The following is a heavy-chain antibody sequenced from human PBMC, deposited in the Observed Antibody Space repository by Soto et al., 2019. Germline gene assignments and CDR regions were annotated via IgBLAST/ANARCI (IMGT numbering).Heavy chain of an antibody. Sequence: QVQLVQSGAEVKKPGSSVKVSCKASGGTFSSYAISWVRQAPGQGLEWMGGIIPIFGTANYAQKFQGRVTITADESTSTAYMELSSLRSEDTAVYYCARDAPVRDYYPSYWYFDLWGRGTLVTVSS. D-gene: IGHD1-26*01. CDR3: ARDAPVRDYYPSYWYFDL. J-gene: IGHJ2*01. CDR1: GGTFSSYA. CDR2: IIPIFGTA. V-gene: IGHV1-69*01.